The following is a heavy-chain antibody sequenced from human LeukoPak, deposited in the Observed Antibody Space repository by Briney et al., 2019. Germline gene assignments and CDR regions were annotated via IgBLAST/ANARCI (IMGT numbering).Heavy chain of an antibody. CDR1: GVSISSYY. J-gene: IGHJ5*02. D-gene: IGHD3-3*01. Sequence: SETLSLTCTVSGVSISSYYWSWIRQPAGKGLEWIGRIYTSGSTNYNPSLKSRVTMSVDTSKNQFSLKLSSVTAADTAVYYCARVYDFWSGVWFDPWGQGTLVTVSS. V-gene: IGHV4-4*07. CDR2: IYTSGST. CDR3: ARVYDFWSGVWFDP.